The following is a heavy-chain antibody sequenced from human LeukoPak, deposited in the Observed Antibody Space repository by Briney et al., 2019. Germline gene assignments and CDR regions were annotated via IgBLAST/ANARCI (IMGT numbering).Heavy chain of an antibody. D-gene: IGHD1-26*01. CDR2: ISGSGGST. Sequence: GGSLRLSCAASGFTFSSYAMSWVRQAPGKGLEWVSAISGSGGSTYYADSGKGRFTISRDNSKNTLYLQMNSLRAEDTAVYYCAKDLGAPRIYFDYWGQGTLVTVSS. J-gene: IGHJ4*02. CDR3: AKDLGAPRIYFDY. CDR1: GFTFSSYA. V-gene: IGHV3-23*01.